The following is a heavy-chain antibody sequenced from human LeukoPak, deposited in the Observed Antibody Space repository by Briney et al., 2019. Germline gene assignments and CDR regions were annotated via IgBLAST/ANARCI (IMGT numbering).Heavy chain of an antibody. V-gene: IGHV1-24*01. CDR1: GYTLTELS. J-gene: IGHJ3*02. D-gene: IGHD2-15*01. CDR3: ATAIVVVVASTAAFDI. CDR2: FDPEDGET. Sequence: ASVKVSCKVSGYTLTELSMHWVRQAPGKGLEWMGGFDPEDGETIYAQKFQGRVTMTEDTSTDTAYMELSSLRSEDTAVYYCATAIVVVVASTAAFDIWGQGTMVTVSS.